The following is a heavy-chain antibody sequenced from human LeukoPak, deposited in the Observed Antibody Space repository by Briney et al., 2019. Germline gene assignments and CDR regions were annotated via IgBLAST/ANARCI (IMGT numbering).Heavy chain of an antibody. CDR2: IYTSGST. Sequence: PSETLSLTCAVYGGSFSGYYWSWIRQPPGKGLEWIGRIYTSGSTNYNPSLKSRVTMSVDTSKNQFSLKLSSVTAADTAVYYCASSPLGSSWAYLNYWGQGTLVTVSS. D-gene: IGHD6-13*01. V-gene: IGHV4-59*10. CDR3: ASSPLGSSWAYLNY. CDR1: GGSFSGYY. J-gene: IGHJ4*02.